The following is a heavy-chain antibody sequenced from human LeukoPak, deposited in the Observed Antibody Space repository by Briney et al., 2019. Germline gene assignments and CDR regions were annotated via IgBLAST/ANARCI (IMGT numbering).Heavy chain of an antibody. CDR3: AKALWLGELGGFDY. D-gene: IGHD3-10*01. V-gene: IGHV3-23*01. Sequence: GGSLRLSCAASGFTFSSYAMSWVRQAPGKGLEWVSLISGSGGDTYYADSVKGRFTISRDNSNNTLSLQMNSLRAEDTALYYRAKALWLGELGGFDYWGQGSLVTVSS. CDR2: ISGSGGDT. CDR1: GFTFSSYA. J-gene: IGHJ4*02.